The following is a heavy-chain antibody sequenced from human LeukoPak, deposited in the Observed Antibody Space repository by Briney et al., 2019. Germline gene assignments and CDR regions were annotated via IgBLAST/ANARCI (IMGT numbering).Heavy chain of an antibody. CDR3: ARIAVAGTCNY. V-gene: IGHV1-2*02. J-gene: IGHJ4*02. CDR2: INPNSGGT. CDR1: GYTFTGYY. D-gene: IGHD6-19*01. Sequence: ASVKVSCTASGYTFTGYYMHWVRQAPGQGLEWMGWINPNSGGTNYAQKFQGRVTMTRDTSISTAYMELSRLRSDDTAVYYCARIAVAGTCNYWDQGTLVTVSS.